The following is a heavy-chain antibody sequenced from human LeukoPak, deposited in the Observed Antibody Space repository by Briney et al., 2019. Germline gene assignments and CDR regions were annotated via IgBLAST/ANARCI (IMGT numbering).Heavy chain of an antibody. J-gene: IGHJ4*02. V-gene: IGHV1-46*01. D-gene: IGHD5-18*01. CDR2: INPSGART. Sequence: ASVKVSCKASGYTFTSYYMHWVRQVPGQGLEWMGIINPSGARTIYAQKFQGRVTMTRDTSTSTVYMELSSLRSEDTAVYYCARGQDTAMAYARGSFDYWGQGTLVTVSS. CDR3: ARGQDTAMAYARGSFDY. CDR1: GYTFTSYY.